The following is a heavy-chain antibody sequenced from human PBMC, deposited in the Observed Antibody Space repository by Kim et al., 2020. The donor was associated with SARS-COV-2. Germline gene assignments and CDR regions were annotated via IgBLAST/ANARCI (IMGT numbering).Heavy chain of an antibody. D-gene: IGHD3-10*01. CDR3: ARGPNLWVGELYQGYYYG. J-gene: IGHJ6*01. Sequence: GGSLRLSCAASGFTFSSYSMNWVRQAPGKGLEWVSYISSSSSTIYYADSVKGGITISRDNDKNSLYLQMNSLRAEDTAVYYSARGPNLWVGELYQGYYYG. V-gene: IGHV3-48*04. CDR1: GFTFSSYS. CDR2: ISSSSSTI.